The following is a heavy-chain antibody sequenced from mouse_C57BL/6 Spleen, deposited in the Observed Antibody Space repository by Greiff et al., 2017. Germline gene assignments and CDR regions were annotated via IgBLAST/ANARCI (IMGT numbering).Heavy chain of an antibody. J-gene: IGHJ4*01. CDR3: TRLRRGAMDY. V-gene: IGHV6-6*01. CDR2: IRNKANNHAT. CDR1: GFTFSDAW. Sequence: EVKLQESGGGLVQPGGSMKLSCAASGFTFSDAWMDWVRQSPEKGLEWVAEIRNKANNHATYYAESVKGRFTISRDDAKSTIYLQMNSLRAEDAGIYYCTRLRRGAMDYWGQGTSVTASS. D-gene: IGHD2-4*01.